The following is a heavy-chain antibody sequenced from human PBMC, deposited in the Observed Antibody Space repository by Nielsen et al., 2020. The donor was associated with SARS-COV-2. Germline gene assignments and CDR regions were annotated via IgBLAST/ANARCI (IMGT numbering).Heavy chain of an antibody. J-gene: IGHJ6*02. CDR2: IGFSCSTI. Sequence: GESLKISCAASGFIFSDYSMSWIRQAPGKGLEWVSYIGFSCSTIYYADSVKGRFTISRDNAKNSFSLQMSSLRAEATAVYYCARTPFWSGDSPYGMDVWGQGTTVTVSS. D-gene: IGHD3-3*01. CDR1: GFIFSDYS. V-gene: IGHV3-11*01. CDR3: ARTPFWSGDSPYGMDV.